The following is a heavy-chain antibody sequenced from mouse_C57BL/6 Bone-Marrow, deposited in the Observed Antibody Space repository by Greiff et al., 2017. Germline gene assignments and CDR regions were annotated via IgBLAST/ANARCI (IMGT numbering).Heavy chain of an antibody. CDR1: GYTFTDYE. D-gene: IGHD3-2*01. CDR3: TDRVAY. J-gene: IGHJ3*01. CDR2: IDPETGGT. V-gene: IGHV1-15*01. Sequence: VQLQQSGAELVRPGASVTLSCKASGYTFTDYEMHWVKQTPVHGLEWIGAIDPETGGTAYNQKFKGKAILTADKSSSTAYMALRSLTSEDSAVYYCTDRVAYWGQGTLVNVSA.